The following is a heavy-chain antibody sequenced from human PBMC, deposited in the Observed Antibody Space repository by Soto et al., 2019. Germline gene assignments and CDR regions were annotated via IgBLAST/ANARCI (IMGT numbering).Heavy chain of an antibody. J-gene: IGHJ6*02. CDR1: GFAFIDYY. CDR3: ARSRRYYDILTGYYYYGMDV. D-gene: IGHD3-9*01. Sequence: WGSLRLSCAASGFAFIDYYIIFSRQSPFKWLEWVSYISSSGSTIYYADSVKGRFTISRDNAKNSLYLQMNSLRAEDTAVYYCARSRRYYDILTGYYYYGMDVWGQGTTVTVSS. CDR2: ISSSGSTI. V-gene: IGHV3-11*01.